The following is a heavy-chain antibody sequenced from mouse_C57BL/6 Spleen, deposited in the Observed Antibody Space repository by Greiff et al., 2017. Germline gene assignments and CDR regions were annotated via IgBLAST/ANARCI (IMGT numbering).Heavy chain of an antibody. V-gene: IGHV1-72*01. D-gene: IGHD2-5*01. CDR1: GYTFTSYW. Sequence: VQLQQPGAELVKPGASVKLSCKASGYTFTSYWMHWVKQRPGRGLEWIGRIEPKSGGTKYNEKFKSKATLTVDKPSSTAYMQLSSLTSEDSAVYYCASYSNYTFDYWGQGTTLTVSS. J-gene: IGHJ2*01. CDR3: ASYSNYTFDY. CDR2: IEPKSGGT.